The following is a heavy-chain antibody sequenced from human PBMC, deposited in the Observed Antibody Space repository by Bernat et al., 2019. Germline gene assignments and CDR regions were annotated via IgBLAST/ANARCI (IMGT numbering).Heavy chain of an antibody. CDR3: AGESSDVDTAMAPLLDSMGFDP. Sequence: QVQLVESGGGVVQPGRSLRLSCAVHGFTFSSYGMHWVRQALGKGLEGVAVIWYAGSNKYYADSVKGRFTISRDNSKNTLYLQMNSLRAEDTAVYYRAGESSDVDTAMAPLLDSMGFDPWGQGTLVTVSS. CDR2: IWYAGSNK. V-gene: IGHV3-33*08. J-gene: IGHJ5*02. CDR1: GFTFSSYG. D-gene: IGHD5-18*01.